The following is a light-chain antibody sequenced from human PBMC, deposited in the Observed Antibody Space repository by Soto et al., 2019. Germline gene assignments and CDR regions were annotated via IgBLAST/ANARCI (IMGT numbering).Light chain of an antibody. CDR1: QTISTW. CDR2: DAS. J-gene: IGKJ4*01. Sequence: DTQGIQTPRTLSVYGRDRDPGAFRASQTISTWMAWYQQKPGKAPKLLVYDASTLQSGVPSRFIGCGPGTEFALTMSSLHPEDFALSICEHTCTTAVTFGVGTKVDIK. V-gene: IGKV1-5*01. CDR3: EHTCTTAVT.